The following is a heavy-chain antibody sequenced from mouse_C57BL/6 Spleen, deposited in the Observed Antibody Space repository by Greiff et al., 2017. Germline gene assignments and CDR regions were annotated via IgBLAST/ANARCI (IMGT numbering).Heavy chain of an antibody. CDR1: GFSLTSYA. CDR3: AGTTVVESYWYFDV. J-gene: IGHJ1*03. Sequence: VKLVESGPGLVAPSQSLSITCTVSGFSLTSYAISWVRQPPGKGLEWLGVIWTGGGTNYNSALKSRLSISNDNSKSQVFLKMNSLQTDDTARYYCAGTTVVESYWYFDVWGTGTTVTVSS. D-gene: IGHD1-1*01. V-gene: IGHV2-9-1*01. CDR2: IWTGGGT.